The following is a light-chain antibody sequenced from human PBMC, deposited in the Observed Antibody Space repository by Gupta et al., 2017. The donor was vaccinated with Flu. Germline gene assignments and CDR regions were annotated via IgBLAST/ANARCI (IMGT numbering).Light chain of an antibody. J-gene: IGLJ1*01. CDR3: SSYTTTSTLYV. CDR2: EVS. V-gene: IGLV2-14*01. CDR1: RDVGAYNL. Sequence: RDVGAYNLVAWYRQVPGEAPKVVIYEVSNRPSGVSTRFSGSKSGNTASLTISGLQAEDEGDYFCSSYTTTSTLYVFGTGTKVTVL.